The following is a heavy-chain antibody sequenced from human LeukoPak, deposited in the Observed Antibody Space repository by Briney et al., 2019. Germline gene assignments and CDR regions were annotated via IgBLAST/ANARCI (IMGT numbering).Heavy chain of an antibody. V-gene: IGHV3-23*01. CDR2: ISASGLMT. CDR1: GFTFTNYA. Sequence: PGGSLRLSCAASGFTFTNYAMTWVRQAPGKGLEWVSSISASGLMTYYADSVKGGFTVSRDNSKNSLYLQMSSLTAADTAVYYCAKDRSIGTYYTFDHWGQGTLVTVSS. CDR3: AKDRSIGTYYTFDH. J-gene: IGHJ4*02. D-gene: IGHD1-26*01.